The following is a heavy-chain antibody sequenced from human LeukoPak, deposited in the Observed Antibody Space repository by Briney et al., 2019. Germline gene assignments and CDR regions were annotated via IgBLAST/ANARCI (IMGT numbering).Heavy chain of an antibody. D-gene: IGHD6-13*01. Sequence: SETLSLTCAVYGGSFSGYYWSWIRQPPGKGLEWIGEINHSGSTNYNPSLKSRVTISVDTSKNQFSLKLSSVTAADTAVYYCARVLAAAGDYWGQGTLVTVSS. CDR1: GGSFSGYY. J-gene: IGHJ4*02. CDR3: ARVLAAAGDY. CDR2: INHSGST. V-gene: IGHV4-34*01.